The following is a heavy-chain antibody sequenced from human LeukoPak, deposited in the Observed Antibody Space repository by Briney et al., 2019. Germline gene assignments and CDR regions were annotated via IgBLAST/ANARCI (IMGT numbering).Heavy chain of an antibody. V-gene: IGHV1-2*02. J-gene: IGHJ6*02. D-gene: IGHD4-23*01. CDR3: ARELGATVVNYGMDV. CDR1: GYXFTGYY. CDR2: INPNNGGT. Sequence: ASVKVSCKASGYXFTGYYIQWVRQAPGQGLEWMGWINPNNGGTNYAQKFQGRVTMTRDTSISTAFMELSRLRSDDTAVYYCARELGATVVNYGMDVWGQGTTVTVSS.